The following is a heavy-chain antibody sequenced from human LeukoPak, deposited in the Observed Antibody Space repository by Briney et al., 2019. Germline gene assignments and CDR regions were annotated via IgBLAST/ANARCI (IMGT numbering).Heavy chain of an antibody. J-gene: IGHJ6*02. CDR3: ARAPVIAAQTDRNGMDV. V-gene: IGHV4-34*01. Sequence: PSETLSLTCAVYGGSFSGYYWSWIRQPPGKGLEWIGEINHSGSTNYNPSLKSRVTISVDTSKNQFSLKLSSVTAADTAVYYCARAPVIAAQTDRNGMDVWGQGTTVTVSS. D-gene: IGHD6-13*01. CDR1: GGSFSGYY. CDR2: INHSGST.